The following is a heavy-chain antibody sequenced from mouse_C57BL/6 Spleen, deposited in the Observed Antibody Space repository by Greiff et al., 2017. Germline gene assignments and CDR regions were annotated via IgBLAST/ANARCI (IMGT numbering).Heavy chain of an antibody. J-gene: IGHJ2*01. CDR2: INPSSGYT. V-gene: IGHV1-4*01. Sequence: QVQLQQSGAELARPGASVKMSCKASGYTFTSYTMHWVKQRPGQGLEWIGYINPSSGYTKYNHKFKGKATLTVDTSSSTGYMQLSSLTSEDSAVYYCAAGKKGDYFDYWGQGTTLTVSS. CDR3: AAGKKGDYFDY. CDR1: GYTFTSYT.